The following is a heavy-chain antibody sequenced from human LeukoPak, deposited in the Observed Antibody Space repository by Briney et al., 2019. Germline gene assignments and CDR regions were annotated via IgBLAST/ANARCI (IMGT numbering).Heavy chain of an antibody. V-gene: IGHV4-61*02. D-gene: IGHD1-26*01. CDR1: GGSISSGSYY. CDR2: IYTSGST. J-gene: IGHJ4*02. CDR3: AREVVGATNDY. Sequence: SQTLSLTCTVSGGSISSGSYYWSWIRQPAGKGLEWIGRIYTSGSTNYNPSLTSRVTISVDTSKNQFSLKLSSVTAADTAVYYCAREVVGATNDYWGQGPLVTVSS.